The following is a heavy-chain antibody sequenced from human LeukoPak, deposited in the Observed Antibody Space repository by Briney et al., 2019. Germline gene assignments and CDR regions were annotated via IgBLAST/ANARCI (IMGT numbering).Heavy chain of an antibody. Sequence: SETLSLSCTVSGDSISTSPYYWDWIRQPPGKGLEWIGSISYSGTTYYNPSLRSRVTISVDPSKNQFSLKLSSVTAADTAVYYCARWDDGLDYWGQGTLVTVSS. CDR2: ISYSGTT. CDR1: GDSISTSPYY. CDR3: ARWDDGLDY. D-gene: IGHD1-26*01. J-gene: IGHJ4*02. V-gene: IGHV4-39*01.